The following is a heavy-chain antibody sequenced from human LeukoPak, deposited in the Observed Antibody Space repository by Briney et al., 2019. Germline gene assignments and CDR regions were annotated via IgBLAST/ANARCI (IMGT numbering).Heavy chain of an antibody. CDR2: INHSGST. CDR1: GGSFSGYY. CDR3: ARGRKRYYYGSGSSGAPLYYYYYVDV. Sequence: SETLSLTCAVYGGSFSGYYWSWIRQPPGKGLEWIGEINHSGSTNYNPSLKSRVTISVDTSKNQFSLKLSSVTAADTAVYHCARGRKRYYYGSGSSGAPLYYYYYVDVWGKGTTVTVSS. V-gene: IGHV4-34*01. D-gene: IGHD3-10*01. J-gene: IGHJ6*03.